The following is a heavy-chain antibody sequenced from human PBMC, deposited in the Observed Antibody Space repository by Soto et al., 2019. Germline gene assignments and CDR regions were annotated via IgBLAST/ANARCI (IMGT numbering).Heavy chain of an antibody. CDR2: INHNTNT. D-gene: IGHD6-13*01. CDR1: GGSFSDTY. J-gene: IGHJ5*02. V-gene: IGHV4-34*01. CDR3: ARPKTIGAAAGKGWFDP. Sequence: SETLSLTCAVYGGSFSDTYWNWFRQPPGKGLEWIGEINHNTNTIYNPSLTSRVTISVDTSKNQFSLKLTSVTAADMAMYYCARPKTIGAAAGKGWFDPWGQGTLVTVSS.